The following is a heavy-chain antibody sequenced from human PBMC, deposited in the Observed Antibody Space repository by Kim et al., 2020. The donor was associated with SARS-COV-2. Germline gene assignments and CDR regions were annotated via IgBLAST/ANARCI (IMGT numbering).Heavy chain of an antibody. CDR2: SWK. V-gene: IGHV3-7*03. Sequence: SWKFYVDSVNGRFTISRDNAKNSLYLQMNSLRAEDTAVYYCAKDANSHDVWGQGTMVTVS. J-gene: IGHJ3*01. CDR3: AKDANSHDV.